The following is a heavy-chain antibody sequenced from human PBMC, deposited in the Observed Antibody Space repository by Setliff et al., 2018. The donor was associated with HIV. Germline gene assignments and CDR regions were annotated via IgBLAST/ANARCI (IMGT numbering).Heavy chain of an antibody. CDR1: GFTFSSYA. Sequence: GGSLRLSCAASGFTFSSYAMSWVRQAPGKGLEWVSAISGSGGSTYYADSVKGRFTISRDNSKNTLYLQMTSLRAEDTAIYYCAKAWGSGYPSFESALMFDVWGQGTLVTVSS. CDR2: ISGSGGST. CDR3: AKAWGSGYPSFESALMFDV. J-gene: IGHJ4*02. D-gene: IGHD3-3*01. V-gene: IGHV3-23*01.